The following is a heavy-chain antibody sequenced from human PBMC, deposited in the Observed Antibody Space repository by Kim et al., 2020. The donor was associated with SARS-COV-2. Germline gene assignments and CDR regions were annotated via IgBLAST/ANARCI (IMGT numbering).Heavy chain of an antibody. V-gene: IGHV1-3*01. D-gene: IGHD3-10*01. Sequence: ASVKVSCKASGYTFTSYAMHWVRQAPGQMLEWMGWINAGNGNTKYSQKFQGRVTITRDTSASTAYMELSSLRSEDTAVYYCARDRAMVRGRASVYYYGMDVWGQGTTVTVSS. J-gene: IGHJ6*02. CDR3: ARDRAMVRGRASVYYYGMDV. CDR2: INAGNGNT. CDR1: GYTFTSYA.